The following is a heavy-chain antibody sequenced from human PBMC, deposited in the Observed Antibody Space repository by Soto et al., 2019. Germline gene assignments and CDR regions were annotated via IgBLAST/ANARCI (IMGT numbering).Heavy chain of an antibody. CDR2: INPNSGGT. V-gene: IGHV1-2*04. Sequence: ASVKVSCKASGYTFTGYYMHWVRQAPGQGLEWMGWINPNSGGTNYAQKFQGWVTMTRDTSISTAYMELSRLRSDDTAVYYCARDPLTYSSGWYRGSYNWFDPWGQGTLVTVSS. CDR3: ARDPLTYSSGWYRGSYNWFDP. J-gene: IGHJ5*02. D-gene: IGHD6-19*01. CDR1: GYTFTGYY.